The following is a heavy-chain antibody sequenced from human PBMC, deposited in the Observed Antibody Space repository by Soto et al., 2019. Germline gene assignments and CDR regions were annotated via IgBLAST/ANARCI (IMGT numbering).Heavy chain of an antibody. J-gene: IGHJ4*02. Sequence: GGSLRLSCAASGFTFSSYGMHWVRQAPGKGLEWVAVIWYDGSNKYYADSVKGRFTTSRDNSKNTLYLQMNSLRAEDTAVYYCARDISSALGASLAYWGQGTLVTVSS. CDR3: ARDISSALGASLAY. CDR2: IWYDGSNK. CDR1: GFTFSSYG. D-gene: IGHD6-25*01. V-gene: IGHV3-33*01.